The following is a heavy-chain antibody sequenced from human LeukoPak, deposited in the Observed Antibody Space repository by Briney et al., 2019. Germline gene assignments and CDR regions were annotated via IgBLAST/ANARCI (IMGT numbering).Heavy chain of an antibody. Sequence: ASVKVSCKASGYTFTRYYMDWVRQAPGQGREWMGMMNPSGGSTSYAQKFQGRVTMTRDTSTSTVYMELSSLRSEDTAVYYCARGPDSSGYPFDSWGQGTLVTVSS. V-gene: IGHV1-46*01. CDR1: GYTFTRYY. J-gene: IGHJ4*02. CDR3: ARGPDSSGYPFDS. D-gene: IGHD3-22*01. CDR2: MNPSGGST.